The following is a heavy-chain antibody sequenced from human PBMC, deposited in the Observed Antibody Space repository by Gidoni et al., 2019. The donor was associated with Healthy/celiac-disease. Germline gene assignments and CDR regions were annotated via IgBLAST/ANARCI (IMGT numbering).Heavy chain of an antibody. D-gene: IGHD6-19*01. V-gene: IGHV3-9*01. CDR1: GFTFDDYA. Sequence: EVQLVESGGGLVQPGRSLRLSCAASGFTFDDYAMHWVRQAPGKGLEWVSGISWNSGSIGYADSVKGRFTISRDNAKNSLYLQMNSLRAEDTALYYCAKDRSAQWLVGGLFDYWGQGTLVTVSS. CDR3: AKDRSAQWLVGGLFDY. CDR2: ISWNSGSI. J-gene: IGHJ4*02.